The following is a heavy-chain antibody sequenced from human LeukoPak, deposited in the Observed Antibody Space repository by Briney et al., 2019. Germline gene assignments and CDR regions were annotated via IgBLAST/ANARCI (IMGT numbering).Heavy chain of an antibody. CDR2: ISGSGGST. J-gene: IGHJ6*02. CDR3: AKEIVAGTNYYYYYGMDV. CDR1: GFTFSNYA. Sequence: PGGSLRLSCAASGFTFSNYAMSWVRQAPGKGLEWVSGISGSGGSTNYADSVKGRLIISRDNSKNTLYLQMNSLRAEDTAVYYCAKEIVAGTNYYYYYGMDVWGQGTTVTVSS. V-gene: IGHV3-23*01. D-gene: IGHD6-19*01.